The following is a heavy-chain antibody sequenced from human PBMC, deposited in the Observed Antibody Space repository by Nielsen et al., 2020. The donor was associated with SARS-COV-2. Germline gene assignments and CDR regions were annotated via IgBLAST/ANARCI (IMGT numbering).Heavy chain of an antibody. J-gene: IGHJ3*02. Sequence: SGPTLVKPTQTLTLTCTFSGFSLSTSGVGEGWIRQPPGKALEWLALIYWDDDKRYSPSLKSRLTITKDTSKNQVVLTMTNMDPVDTATYYCARHSSSWYGTFNVDAFDIWGQGTMVTVSS. CDR1: GFSLSTSGVG. D-gene: IGHD6-13*01. CDR3: ARHSSSWYGTFNVDAFDI. CDR2: IYWDDDK. V-gene: IGHV2-5*02.